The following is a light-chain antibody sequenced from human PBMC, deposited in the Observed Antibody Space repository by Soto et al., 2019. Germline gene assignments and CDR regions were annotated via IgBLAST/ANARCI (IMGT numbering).Light chain of an antibody. Sequence: DIQMTQSPSSLSASVGDRVTITCRASQGVSNYLAWYQQKPGKIPKVLIYAASTWPTGIPSRFSGSGSGTDFTLTISSLEPEDFAVYYCQKHNNAPLTFGGGTRVEIK. CDR3: QKHNNAPLT. CDR1: QGVSNY. J-gene: IGKJ4*01. V-gene: IGKV1-27*01. CDR2: AAS.